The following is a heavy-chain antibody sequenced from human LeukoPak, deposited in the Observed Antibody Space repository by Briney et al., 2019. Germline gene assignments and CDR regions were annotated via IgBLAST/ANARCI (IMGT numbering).Heavy chain of an antibody. J-gene: IGHJ3*02. V-gene: IGHV3-9*01. Sequence: GGSLRLSCAASGFTFDDYAMHWVRQAPGKGLEWVSGISWNSGSIDYADSVKGRFTISRDNAKNSLYLQMNSLRAEDTAVYYCARDIRTFPGAFYIWGQGTMVTVSS. CDR3: ARDIRTFPGAFYI. CDR2: ISWNSGSI. CDR1: GFTFDDYA. D-gene: IGHD2-2*01.